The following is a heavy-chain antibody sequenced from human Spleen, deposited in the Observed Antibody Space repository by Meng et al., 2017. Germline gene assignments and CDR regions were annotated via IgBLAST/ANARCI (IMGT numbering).Heavy chain of an antibody. CDR3: ARFSVVVVAATGSYFDY. V-gene: IGHV4-34*01. CDR2: INHSGST. CDR1: GGSFSGYY. D-gene: IGHD2-15*01. J-gene: IGHJ4*02. Sequence: QVRLQQWGAGLLKPSEALSLLCAGYGGSFSGYYWGWIRQPPGKGLEWIGEINHSGSTNYNPSLKSRVTISVDTSKNQFSLKLSSVTAADTAVYYCARFSVVVVAATGSYFDYWGQGTLVTVSS.